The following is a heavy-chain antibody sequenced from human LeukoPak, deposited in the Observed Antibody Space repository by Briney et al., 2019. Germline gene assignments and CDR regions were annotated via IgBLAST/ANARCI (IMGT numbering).Heavy chain of an antibody. J-gene: IGHJ4*02. D-gene: IGHD2-15*01. V-gene: IGHV4-38-2*01. CDR3: ARGLRGGVY. CDR1: GYSISSGYY. CDR2: IYHSGST. Sequence: SETLSPTCAVSGYSISSGYYWGWIRQPPGKGLEWIGSIYHSGSTYYNPSLKSRVTISVDTSKNQFSLKLSSVTAADTAVYYCARGLRGGVYWGQGTLVTVSS.